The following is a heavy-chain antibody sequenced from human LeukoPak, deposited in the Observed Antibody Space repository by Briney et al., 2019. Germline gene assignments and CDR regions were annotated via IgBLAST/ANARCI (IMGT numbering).Heavy chain of an antibody. J-gene: IGHJ6*02. CDR2: ISAYNVNT. CDR1: GYTFTIYG. Sequence: GASVKVSCTASGYTFTIYGISWVRQAPGQGLEWMGWISAYNVNTNYAQKLQGRVTMTTGTSTSTAYMELRSLRSDDTAVYYCARRNDVLLWFGELFPSDYYYGMDVWGQGTTVTVSS. V-gene: IGHV1-18*01. D-gene: IGHD3-10*01. CDR3: ARRNDVLLWFGELFPSDYYYGMDV.